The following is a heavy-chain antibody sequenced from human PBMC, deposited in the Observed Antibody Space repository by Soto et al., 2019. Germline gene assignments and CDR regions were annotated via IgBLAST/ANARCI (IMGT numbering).Heavy chain of an antibody. D-gene: IGHD3-22*01. J-gene: IGHJ6*02. Sequence: ASETLSLTCTVSGGSISSYYWSWIRQPPGKGLEWIGYIYYSGSTNYNPSLKSRVTISVDTSKNQFSLKLSSVTAADTAVYYCARDIRGYDSSGYSYYYYGMDVWGQGTTVTVSS. CDR3: ARDIRGYDSSGYSYYYYGMDV. CDR1: GGSISSYY. V-gene: IGHV4-59*01. CDR2: IYYSGST.